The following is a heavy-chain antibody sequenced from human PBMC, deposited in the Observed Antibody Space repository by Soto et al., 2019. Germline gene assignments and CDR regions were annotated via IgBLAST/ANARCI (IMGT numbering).Heavy chain of an antibody. D-gene: IGHD6-13*01. CDR3: ARGYSSWYDWFDP. CDR1: GDTFTSYA. CDR2: INAGNGNT. V-gene: IGHV1-3*01. J-gene: IGHJ5*02. Sequence: GASVKVSCKASGDTFTSYAMHWVRQAPGQRLEWMGWINAGNGNTKYSQKFQGRVTITRDTSASTAYMELSSLRSEDTAVYYCARGYSSWYDWFDPWGQGTLVTVSS.